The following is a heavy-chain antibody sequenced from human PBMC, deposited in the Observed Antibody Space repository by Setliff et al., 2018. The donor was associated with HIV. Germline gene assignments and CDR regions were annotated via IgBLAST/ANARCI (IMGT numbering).Heavy chain of an antibody. CDR2: IWYDGSNK. V-gene: IGHV3-33*06. CDR1: GFTFSSYG. D-gene: IGHD5-18*01. J-gene: IGHJ4*02. CDR3: AKGFRPVDTALVSGPTY. Sequence: GGSLRLSCAASGFTFSSYGMHWVRQAPGKGLEWVAVIWYDGSNKYYADSVKGRFTISRDNSKNTLYLQMNSLRADDTAIYYCAKGFRPVDTALVSGPTYWGQGIRVTVSS.